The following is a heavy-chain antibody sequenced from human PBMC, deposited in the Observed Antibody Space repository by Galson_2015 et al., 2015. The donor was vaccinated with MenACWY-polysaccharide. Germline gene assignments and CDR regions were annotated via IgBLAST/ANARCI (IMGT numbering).Heavy chain of an antibody. J-gene: IGHJ4*02. D-gene: IGHD2-2*01. V-gene: IGHV3-7*01. CDR2: MNQDGSTK. Sequence: SLRLSCAASGFSFNNHWMNWVRQAPGKGLEWVANMNQDGSTKYSIDSVKGRFTIPRDNAKNSLSLQMNSLRGDDTAVYYCARGGLPGAMDFWGQGTLVTVSS. CDR1: GFSFNNHW. CDR3: ARGGLPGAMDF.